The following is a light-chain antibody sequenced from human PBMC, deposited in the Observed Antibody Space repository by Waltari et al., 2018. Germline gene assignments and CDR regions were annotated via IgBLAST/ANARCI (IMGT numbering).Light chain of an antibody. CDR2: AAS. CDR1: QSIVNS. J-gene: IGKJ3*01. Sequence: DIQMTQSPSSRSASVGDRVTITCRTSQSIVNSLNWYQQKPGKAPKLLIYAASSLQSGVPSRFSGSGSGTDFTLTISSLQPEDFATYYCQQTYSTPFFGPGTKVEIK. V-gene: IGKV1-39*01. CDR3: QQTYSTPF.